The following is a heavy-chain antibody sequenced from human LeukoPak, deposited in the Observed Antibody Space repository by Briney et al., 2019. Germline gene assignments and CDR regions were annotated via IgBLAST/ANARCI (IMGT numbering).Heavy chain of an antibody. CDR2: ISSSSSYI. CDR1: GSTFSSYS. V-gene: IGHV3-21*01. Sequence: GGSLRLSCAASGSTFSSYSMNWVRQAPGKGLEWVSSISSSSSYIYYADSVKGRFTISRDNAKNSLYLQMNSLRAEDTAVYYCAGPLGGSYSRSSYFDYWGQGTLVTVSS. J-gene: IGHJ4*02. D-gene: IGHD1-26*01. CDR3: AGPLGGSYSRSSYFDY.